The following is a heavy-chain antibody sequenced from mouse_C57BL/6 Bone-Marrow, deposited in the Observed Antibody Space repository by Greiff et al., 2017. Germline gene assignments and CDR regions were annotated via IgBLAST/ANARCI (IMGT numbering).Heavy chain of an antibody. CDR2: INNDGSRT. J-gene: IGHJ2*01. Sequence: DVQLQESEGGLVQPGSSMKLSCTASGFTFSDYYMAWVGQVPEKGLEWVANINNDGSRTYYLDSLKSRFIISRENAKNIIYLQMSSLKSEDTATDYCARERDSNYGYFDYWGQGTTLTVSS. CDR1: GFTFSDYY. D-gene: IGHD2-5*01. CDR3: ARERDSNYGYFDY. V-gene: IGHV5-16*01.